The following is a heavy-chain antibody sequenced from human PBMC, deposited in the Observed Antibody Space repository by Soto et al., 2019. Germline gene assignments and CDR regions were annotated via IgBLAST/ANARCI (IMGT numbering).Heavy chain of an antibody. D-gene: IGHD2-15*01. CDR1: GYTFTSYG. CDR3: ARDVVVVAAAPTLIDY. V-gene: IGHV1-18*01. J-gene: IGHJ4*02. CDR2: ISAYNGNT. Sequence: ASVKVSCKASGYTFTSYGISWVRQAPGQGLEWMGWISAYNGNTNYAQKLQGRVTMTTDTSTTTGYMELRSLRSDDTAVYYCARDVVVVAAAPTLIDYWGQGTLVTVSS.